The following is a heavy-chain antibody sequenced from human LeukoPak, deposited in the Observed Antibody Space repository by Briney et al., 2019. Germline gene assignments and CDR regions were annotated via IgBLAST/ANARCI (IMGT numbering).Heavy chain of an antibody. J-gene: IGHJ4*02. V-gene: IGHV4-59*01. CDR1: GGSISSYY. D-gene: IGHD3-10*01. Sequence: SATLSLTCTVSGGSISSYYWSWVRQPPGKGLEWLGSIYYSGRTNYNPSLKSRVTISVDSSKNQFSLKLNSVTAADTAVYYCARDPGGYGSGSYYYFDYWGQGTLVTVSS. CDR2: IYYSGRT. CDR3: ARDPGGYGSGSYYYFDY.